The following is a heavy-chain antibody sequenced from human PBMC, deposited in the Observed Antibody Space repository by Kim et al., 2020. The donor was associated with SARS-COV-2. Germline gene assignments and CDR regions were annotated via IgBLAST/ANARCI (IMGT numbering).Heavy chain of an antibody. V-gene: IGHV1-3*01. D-gene: IGHD2-2*01. Sequence: ASVTVSCKASGYTFTSYAMHWVRQAPGQRLEWMGWINAGNGNTKYSQKFQGRVTITRDTSASTAYMELSSLRSEDTAVYYCARGFVVVPAAMGYWGQGTLVTVSS. CDR1: GYTFTSYA. CDR2: INAGNGNT. J-gene: IGHJ4*02. CDR3: ARGFVVVPAAMGY.